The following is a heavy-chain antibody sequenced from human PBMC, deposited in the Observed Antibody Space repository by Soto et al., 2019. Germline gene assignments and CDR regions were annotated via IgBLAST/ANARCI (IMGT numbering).Heavy chain of an antibody. Sequence: QVKLQQWGAGLLKPSETLSLTCGVYGGSISGYYWSWIRQPPGKGLEWIGEINHTGSANYNPSLKSRVTISLDRSRNRFSLSLSSVTAADTATYYYASNPGSLTAAGIWGQGTLVTVSS. V-gene: IGHV4-34*01. CDR1: GGSISGYY. CDR3: ASNPGSLTAAGI. J-gene: IGHJ4*02. D-gene: IGHD6-13*01. CDR2: INHTGSA.